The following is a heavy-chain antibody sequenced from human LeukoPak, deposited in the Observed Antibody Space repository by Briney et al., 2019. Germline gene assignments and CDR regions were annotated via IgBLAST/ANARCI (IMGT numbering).Heavy chain of an antibody. CDR1: GYTFTSYA. V-gene: IGHV7-4-1*02. J-gene: IGHJ4*02. D-gene: IGHD3-3*01. Sequence: ASVKVSCKASGYTFTSYAMNWVRQAPGQGLEWMGWINTNTGNPTYAQGFTGRFVFSLDTSVSTAYLQISSLKAEDTAVYYCARDSDRFLEWLYFDYWGQGTLVTASS. CDR3: ARDSDRFLEWLYFDY. CDR2: INTNTGNP.